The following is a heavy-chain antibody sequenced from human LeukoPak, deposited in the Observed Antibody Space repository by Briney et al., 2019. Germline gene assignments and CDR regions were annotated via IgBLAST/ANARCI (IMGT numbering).Heavy chain of an antibody. CDR3: ARDFFGWSSLGH. D-gene: IGHD6-19*01. Sequence: GGSLRLSCAASGFTFRSNWLNCVRQAPGKGLEWVAHVQPDGSAKIYADSVKSRFTISRDNAKDSVYLQMNSLRVEDTAVYYCARDFFGWSSLGHWGQGTLVTVSS. V-gene: IGHV3-7*01. CDR2: VQPDGSAK. J-gene: IGHJ1*01. CDR1: GFTFRSNW.